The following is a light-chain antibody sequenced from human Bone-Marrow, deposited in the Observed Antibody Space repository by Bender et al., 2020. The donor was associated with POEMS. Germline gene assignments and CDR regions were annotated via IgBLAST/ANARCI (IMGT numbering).Light chain of an antibody. V-gene: IGLV1-36*01. Sequence: QSVVTQPPSLSEAPRQRVTISCSGSSSNIGNHGVNWYQQLPGEAPKLLIYRNSLRPSGVPDRISASKSGTSASLAISELQPEDEADYYCSSYAETNTVIFGGGTKLTVL. CDR1: SSNIGNHG. CDR3: SSYAETNTVI. J-gene: IGLJ2*01. CDR2: RNS.